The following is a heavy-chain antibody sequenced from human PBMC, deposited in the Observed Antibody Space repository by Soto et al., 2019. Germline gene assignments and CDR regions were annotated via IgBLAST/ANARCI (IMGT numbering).Heavy chain of an antibody. D-gene: IGHD3-10*02. CDR1: GLAFGNYA. Sequence: GGSLRLSCRASGLAFGNYAMNWVRQVPGRGLEWVAGISTNGRSTYYADSVRGRFIISRDNSKITVYLQVNSLRAEDTAVYYCGNVLAFKGFYDMDVWGQGNALTIS. V-gene: IGHV3-23*01. CDR2: ISTNGRST. CDR3: GNVLAFKGFYDMDV. J-gene: IGHJ6*02.